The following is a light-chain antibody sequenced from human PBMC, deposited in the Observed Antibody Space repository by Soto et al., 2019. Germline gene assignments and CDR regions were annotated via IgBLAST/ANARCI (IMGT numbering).Light chain of an antibody. J-gene: IGLJ1*01. Sequence: QSALTQPPSASGTPGQRVTISCSGSSSNIGSNYVYWYQQLPGTAPKLLIYRNNQRPSGVPDRLSGSKSGTSASLAISGLRSEDEADYYCAAWDDSLSANYVFGTGTKVTVL. CDR3: AAWDDSLSANYV. V-gene: IGLV1-47*01. CDR2: RNN. CDR1: SSNIGSNY.